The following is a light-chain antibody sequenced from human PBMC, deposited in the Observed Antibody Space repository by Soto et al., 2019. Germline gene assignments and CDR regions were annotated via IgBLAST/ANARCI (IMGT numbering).Light chain of an antibody. CDR1: SSDVGGYKF. Sequence: QSALTQPPSASGSPGQSVTISCTGTSSDVGGYKFVSRYQQHPGKAPKLLIFEVSRRPSGVPDRFSGSKSGNTASLTVSGLQAEDEADYYCSSYAGNNNVVFGGGTKLTVL. CDR3: SSYAGNNNVV. J-gene: IGLJ2*01. CDR2: EVS. V-gene: IGLV2-8*01.